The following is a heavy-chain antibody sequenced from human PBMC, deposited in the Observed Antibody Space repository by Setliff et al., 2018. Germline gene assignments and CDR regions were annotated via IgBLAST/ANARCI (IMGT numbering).Heavy chain of an antibody. V-gene: IGHV3-21*01. J-gene: IGHJ6*02. CDR2: ISSSSSDI. CDR3: ARNPITMVRGVARENYYYYGMDV. D-gene: IGHD3-10*01. CDR1: GFTFSSYS. Sequence: GGSLRLSCAASGFTFSSYSMNWVRQAPGKGLEWVSSISSSSSDIYYADSVKGRFTISRDNAKNSLYLQMNSLRAEDTAVYYCARNPITMVRGVARENYYYYGMDVWGQGTTVTVSS.